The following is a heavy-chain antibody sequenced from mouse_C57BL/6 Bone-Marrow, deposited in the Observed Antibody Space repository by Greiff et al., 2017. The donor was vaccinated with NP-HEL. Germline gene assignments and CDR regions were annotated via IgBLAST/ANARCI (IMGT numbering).Heavy chain of an antibody. J-gene: IGHJ1*03. CDR2: IYPGSGNT. CDR3: ARRYGSFPYWYFDV. Sequence: QVQLKQSGAELVRPGASVKLSCKASGYTFTDYYINWVKQRPGQGLEWIARIYPGSGNTYYNEKFKGKATLTAEKSSSTAYMQLSSLTSDDSAVYYCARRYGSFPYWYFDVWGTGTTVTVSS. V-gene: IGHV1-76*01. D-gene: IGHD1-1*01. CDR1: GYTFTDYY.